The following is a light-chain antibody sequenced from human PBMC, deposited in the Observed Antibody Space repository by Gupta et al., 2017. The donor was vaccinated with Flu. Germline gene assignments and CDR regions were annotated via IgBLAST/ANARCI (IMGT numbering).Light chain of an antibody. V-gene: IGKV4-1*01. Sequence: DIVMSQSPASLALSLGERATHNCKSSESLFYNSNNKHYLAWYQQNPGQPPKLVVYWATTRDPGVPDRFSGAGAGTDFTLTISSLQADDVAVYYCQQYVTAPYSFGQGTKLEIK. J-gene: IGKJ2*03. CDR3: QQYVTAPYS. CDR2: WAT. CDR1: ESLFYNSNNKHY.